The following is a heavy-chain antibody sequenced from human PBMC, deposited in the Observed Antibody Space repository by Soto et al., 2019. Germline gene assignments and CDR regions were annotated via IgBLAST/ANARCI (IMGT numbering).Heavy chain of an antibody. D-gene: IGHD3-10*01. J-gene: IGHJ6*02. CDR2: ISVYNGNT. CDR1: GYTFTSYA. CDR3: ARESITMVRGAYPCDGMDV. Sequence: GASVKVSCKASGYTFTSYAIIWVRQAPGQGLEWMGWISVYNGNTNYAQKLQGRVTMTTDTSTSTAYMELRSLRSDDTAVYYCARESITMVRGAYPCDGMDVWGQGTTVTVSS. V-gene: IGHV1-18*01.